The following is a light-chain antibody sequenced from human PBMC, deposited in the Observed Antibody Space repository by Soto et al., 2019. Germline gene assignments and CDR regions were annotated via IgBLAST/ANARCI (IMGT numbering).Light chain of an antibody. Sequence: DIQMTHSPSSLSASVGDRVIITCQASQDISSSLNWYQQKPGKAPKLLIYDASNLEAGVPLRFSGSGSGTDFTFTISSLQPEDTATYYCQQYDNFFLSFGGGTKVDIK. CDR1: QDISSS. CDR3: QQYDNFFLS. J-gene: IGKJ4*01. V-gene: IGKV1-33*01. CDR2: DAS.